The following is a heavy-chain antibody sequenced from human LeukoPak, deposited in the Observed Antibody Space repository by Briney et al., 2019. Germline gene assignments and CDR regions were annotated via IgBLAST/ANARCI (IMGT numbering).Heavy chain of an antibody. Sequence: GGSLRLSCAASGFTFSSYSMNWVRQAPGKGLEWVSYISSSSSTIYYADSVKGRFTISRDNAKNSLYLQMNSLRAEDTAVYYCARDRGYCSSTSCYYGIDYWGQGTLVTVSS. CDR1: GFTFSSYS. V-gene: IGHV3-48*01. J-gene: IGHJ4*02. D-gene: IGHD2-2*01. CDR3: ARDRGYCSSTSCYYGIDY. CDR2: ISSSSSTI.